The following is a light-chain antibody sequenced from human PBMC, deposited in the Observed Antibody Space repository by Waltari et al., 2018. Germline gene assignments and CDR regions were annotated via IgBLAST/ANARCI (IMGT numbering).Light chain of an antibody. J-gene: IGKJ4*01. CDR2: DAS. Sequence: DIQMTQSPSALSASVGDRVTITCRASQSISSYLNWYQQKPGKAPKLLIYDASTFQSGVPSRFSGSGSGTDFTLTISSLQPEDFATYYCQQSYSTPLTFGGGTKVEIK. CDR3: QQSYSTPLT. CDR1: QSISSY. V-gene: IGKV1-39*01.